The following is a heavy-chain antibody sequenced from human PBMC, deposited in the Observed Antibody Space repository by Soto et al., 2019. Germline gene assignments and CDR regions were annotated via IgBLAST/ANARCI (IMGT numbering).Heavy chain of an antibody. CDR1: GVSISSHDW. CDR2: SHQSGNT. J-gene: IGHJ4*02. D-gene: IGHD6-13*01. CDR3: ATRDISRFY. V-gene: IGHV4-4*02. Sequence: QVQLQESGPGLVKPSGTLSLTCTVSGVSISSHDWWTWVRQPPGKGLEWIGESHQSGNTNYNSSLESRITISVDKPKNQFSLKMSSVTVADTAVYYCATRDISRFYWGQGILVTVSS.